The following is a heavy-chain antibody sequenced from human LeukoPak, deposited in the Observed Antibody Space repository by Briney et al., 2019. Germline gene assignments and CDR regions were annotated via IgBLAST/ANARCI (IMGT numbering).Heavy chain of an antibody. CDR3: AKDRLGALYYYDSSGYYRFDY. D-gene: IGHD3-22*01. CDR1: EFTFSSYG. V-gene: IGHV3-30*18. J-gene: IGHJ4*01. Sequence: GGSLRLSCAASEFTFSSYGIHWVRQAPGKGLEWVAVISYDGSNQYYADTVKGRFTISRDNSKNTLYLQMNSLRAEDTAVYYCAKDRLGALYYYDSSGYYRFDYWGQGTLVTVSS. CDR2: ISYDGSNQ.